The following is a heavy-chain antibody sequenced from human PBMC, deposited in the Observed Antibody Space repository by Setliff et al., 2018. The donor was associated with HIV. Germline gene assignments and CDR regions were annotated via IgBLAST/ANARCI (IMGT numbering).Heavy chain of an antibody. CDR1: GGSITRTPYY. Sequence: SETLSLTCTVSGGSITRTPYYWGWIRQPPGKGLEWIGSIHHSGTAYDNPSLKSRVTISVDPSKNQILLRLSYVAAADTAVDYCARLSGGMVPNYWGQGTLVTVSS. D-gene: IGHD3-10*01. CDR3: ARLSGGMVPNY. CDR2: IHHSGTA. J-gene: IGHJ4*02. V-gene: IGHV4-39*01.